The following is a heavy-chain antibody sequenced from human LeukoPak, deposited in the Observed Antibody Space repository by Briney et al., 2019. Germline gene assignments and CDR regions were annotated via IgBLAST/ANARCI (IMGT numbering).Heavy chain of an antibody. CDR3: ARDVVVTSSPDAFDI. V-gene: IGHV4-31*03. CDR2: ISNSGTT. Sequence: SGTLSLTCTVSGDSVTSGGYFWTWIRHHPGKGLEWIGYISNSGTTSYNPSLKSRVSISVDTSNNQFSLRLSSVTAADTAVYYCARDVVVTSSPDAFDIWGQGTMVAVSS. D-gene: IGHD2-21*02. J-gene: IGHJ3*02. CDR1: GDSVTSGGYF.